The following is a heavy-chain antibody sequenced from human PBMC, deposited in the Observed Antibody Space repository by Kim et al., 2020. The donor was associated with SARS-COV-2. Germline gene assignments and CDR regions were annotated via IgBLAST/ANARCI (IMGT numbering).Heavy chain of an antibody. Sequence: GGSLRLSCAASGFTFSDYYMSWIRQAPGKGLEWVSYISSSGSTIYYADSVKGRFTISRDNAKNSLYLQMNSLRAEDTAVYYCARTQSSSWWEGNWFDPWGQGTLVTVSS. J-gene: IGHJ5*02. V-gene: IGHV3-11*04. CDR1: GFTFSDYY. CDR2: ISSSGSTI. D-gene: IGHD6-13*01. CDR3: ARTQSSSWWEGNWFDP.